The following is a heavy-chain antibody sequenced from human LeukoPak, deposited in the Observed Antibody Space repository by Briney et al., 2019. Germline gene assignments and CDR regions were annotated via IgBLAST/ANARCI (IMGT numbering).Heavy chain of an antibody. D-gene: IGHD3-3*01. CDR1: GITFSSYS. V-gene: IGHV3-48*01. Sequence: GRSLRLSCAASGITFSSYSMNWVRQAPGKGLEWVSYISSSSSTIYYADSVKGRFTISRDNAKNSLYLQMNSLRAEDTAVYYCARDSRPYDYDFWSGYSPPRGWFDLWGQGTLVTVSS. CDR2: ISSSSSTI. CDR3: ARDSRPYDYDFWSGYSPPRGWFDL. J-gene: IGHJ5*02.